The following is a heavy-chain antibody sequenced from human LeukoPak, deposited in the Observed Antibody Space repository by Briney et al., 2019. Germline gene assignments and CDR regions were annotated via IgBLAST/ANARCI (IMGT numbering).Heavy chain of an antibody. CDR2: ISYDGSNK. CDR3: ALLWFGDGYYYYGMDV. V-gene: IGHV3-30*03. Sequence: HPGRSLRLSCAASGFTFSSYGMHWVRHAPGKGLEWVAVISYDGSNKYYADSVKGRFTISRDNSKNTLYLQMNSLRAEDTAVYYCALLWFGDGYYYYGMDVWGQGTTVTVSS. CDR1: GFTFSSYG. D-gene: IGHD3-10*01. J-gene: IGHJ6*02.